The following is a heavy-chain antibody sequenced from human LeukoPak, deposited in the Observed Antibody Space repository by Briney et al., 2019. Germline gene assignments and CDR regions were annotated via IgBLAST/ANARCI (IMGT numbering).Heavy chain of an antibody. D-gene: IGHD2-2*01. Sequence: GGSLRLFCAASGFTFSDYYMSWIRQAPGKGLEWVSYISSSSSYTNYADSVKGRFTISRDNAKNSLYLQMNSLRAEDTAVYYCARGLFPLGEVPAAISYYYYGMDVWGKGTTVTVSS. V-gene: IGHV3-11*06. J-gene: IGHJ6*04. CDR2: ISSSSSYT. CDR3: ARGLFPLGEVPAAISYYYYGMDV. CDR1: GFTFSDYY.